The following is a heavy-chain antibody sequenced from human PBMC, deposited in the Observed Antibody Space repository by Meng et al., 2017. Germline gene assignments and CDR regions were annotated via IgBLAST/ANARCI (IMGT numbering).Heavy chain of an antibody. CDR2: INHSGST. J-gene: IGHJ2*01. Sequence: QGQLQQGGEGLLKPSETLSLTCAVYGGSFSGYYWSWIRQPPGKGLEWIGEINHSGSTNYNPSLKSRVTISVDTSKNQFSLKLSSVTAADTAVYYCARGRSGTWPWYFDLWGRGTLVTVSS. V-gene: IGHV4-34*01. CDR3: ARGRSGTWPWYFDL. D-gene: IGHD1-1*01. CDR1: GGSFSGYY.